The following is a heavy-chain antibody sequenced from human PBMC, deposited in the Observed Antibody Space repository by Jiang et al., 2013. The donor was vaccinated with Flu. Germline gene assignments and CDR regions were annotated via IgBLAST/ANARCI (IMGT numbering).Heavy chain of an antibody. J-gene: IGHJ6*02. CDR1: GDSVSSNSAA. CDR3: AREFWYGSGNQFYYGIDV. V-gene: IGHV6-1*01. CDR2: TYYRSKWYS. Sequence: SQTLSLTCAISGDSVSSNSAAWNWIRQSPSRGLEWLGRTYYRSKWYSDYAVSVKSRITVNPDTSKNQFSLQLNSVTPEDTAVYYCAREFWYGSGNQFYYGIDVWGQGTAVTVSS. D-gene: IGHD3-10*01.